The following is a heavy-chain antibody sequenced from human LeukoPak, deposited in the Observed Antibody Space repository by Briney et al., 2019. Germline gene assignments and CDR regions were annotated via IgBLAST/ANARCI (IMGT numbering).Heavy chain of an antibody. CDR2: IGGSGDKT. V-gene: IGHV3-23*01. CDR1: GSTFSSYA. J-gene: IGHJ6*03. Sequence: GGSLRLSCAASGSTFSSYAMSWVRQAPGGGLEWVSAIGGSGDKTYHADSVKGRFTISRDNSDNRVSLQMDSLRAEDTAVYFCAKDTTAWWYHRAYMNVWGKGTTVTVSS. D-gene: IGHD2-15*01. CDR3: AKDTTAWWYHRAYMNV.